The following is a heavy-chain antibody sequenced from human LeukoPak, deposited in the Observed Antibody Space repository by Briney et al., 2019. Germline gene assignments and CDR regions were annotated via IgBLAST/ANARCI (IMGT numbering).Heavy chain of an antibody. Sequence: ASVKVSCKASGGTFSSHAFSWVRQAPGQGLEWMGWMNPNSGITGYAQKFQGRVTMTRDTSVSTAYMELSSLRSDDTAVYYCARGYSYEHWGQGTLVTVSS. CDR2: MNPNSGIT. CDR3: ARGYSYEH. V-gene: IGHV1-8*02. CDR1: GGTFSSHA. D-gene: IGHD5-18*01. J-gene: IGHJ4*02.